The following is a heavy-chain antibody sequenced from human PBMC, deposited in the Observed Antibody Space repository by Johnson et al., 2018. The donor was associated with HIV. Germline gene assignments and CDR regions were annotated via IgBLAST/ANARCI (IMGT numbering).Heavy chain of an antibody. CDR1: GFTFSSYD. Sequence: VQLVESGGGVVQPGGSLRLSCAASGFTFSSYDMHWVRQATGKGLEWVSAIGTAGDTYYPGSVKGRVIISRENDKNSLYLQRNSRRAEDTSVYYCARAGYVDAFDIWGQGTMVTVSS. J-gene: IGHJ3*02. V-gene: IGHV3-13*01. CDR2: IGTAGDT. D-gene: IGHD1-1*01. CDR3: ARAGYVDAFDI.